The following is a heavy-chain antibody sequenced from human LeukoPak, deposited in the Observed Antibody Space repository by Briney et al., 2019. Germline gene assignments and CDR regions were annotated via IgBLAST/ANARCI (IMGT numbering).Heavy chain of an antibody. J-gene: IGHJ3*02. V-gene: IGHV4-59*01. CDR3: AREVRYYDSSGYYPGSAFDI. CDR2: IYYSGST. CDR1: GGSISSYY. D-gene: IGHD3-22*01. Sequence: SETLSLTCTVSGGSISSYYWSWIRQPPGKGLEWIGYIYYSGSTNYNPSLKSRVTIPVDTSKNQFSLKLSSVTAADTAVYYCAREVRYYDSSGYYPGSAFDIWGQGTMVTVSS.